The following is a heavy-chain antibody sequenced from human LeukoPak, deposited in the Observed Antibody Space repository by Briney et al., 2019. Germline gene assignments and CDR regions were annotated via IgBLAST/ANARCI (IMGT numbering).Heavy chain of an antibody. V-gene: IGHV3-21*01. CDR1: GFTFSSYS. D-gene: IGHD3-16*01. Sequence: PGGSLRLSCAASGFTFSSYSMNWVRQAPGKGLEWVSSISSSSSYIYYADSVKGRFTISRDNAKNSLYLQMNSLRAEDTAVYYCARGDGGGSNPPDYWGQGTLVTVSS. CDR3: ARGDGGGSNPPDY. CDR2: ISSSSSYI. J-gene: IGHJ4*02.